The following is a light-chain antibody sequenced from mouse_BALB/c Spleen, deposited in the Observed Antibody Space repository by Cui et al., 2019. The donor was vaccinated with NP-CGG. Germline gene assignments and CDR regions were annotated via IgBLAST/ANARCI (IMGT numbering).Light chain of an antibody. CDR1: TGAVTTSNY. CDR3: ALWYSNHWV. CDR2: GTN. Sequence: QAVVTQEFALTKSPGETVTLTCRSSTGAVTTSNYANWVQEKPDHLFTGLIGGTNNRAPGVPARFSGSLIGDKAALTITGAQTEDEAIYFCALWYSNHWVFGGGTKLTVL. J-gene: IGLJ1*01. V-gene: IGLV1*01.